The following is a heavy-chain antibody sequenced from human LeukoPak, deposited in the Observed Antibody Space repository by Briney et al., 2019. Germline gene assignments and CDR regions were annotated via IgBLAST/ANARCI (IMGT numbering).Heavy chain of an antibody. D-gene: IGHD6-6*01. CDR1: EVTFSASW. V-gene: IGHV3-48*01. Sequence: GGSLRLSCAASEVTFSASWMGWVRQAPGKGLEWVSYISPSATTIYYADSVKGRFTISRDNAKNSLYLQMNSLRAEDTAVYYCAREYSSPSGRSFDYWGQGTLVTVSS. J-gene: IGHJ4*02. CDR2: ISPSATTI. CDR3: AREYSSPSGRSFDY.